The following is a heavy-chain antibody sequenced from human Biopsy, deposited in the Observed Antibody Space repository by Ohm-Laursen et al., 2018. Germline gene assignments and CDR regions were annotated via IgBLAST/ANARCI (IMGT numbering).Heavy chain of an antibody. Sequence: ASVSASCPASGYIFTVHFLHWARQAPGQGPEWLGWIRPSRGGTNYAQKFQGRVPLIRDTSATTGYMELNSLRSDDTAVYYCARDIINPIGGIVARSDVFDVWGQGTMVTVSS. D-gene: IGHD3-10*01. CDR1: GYIFTVHF. J-gene: IGHJ3*01. CDR3: ARDIINPIGGIVARSDVFDV. V-gene: IGHV1-2*02. CDR2: IRPSRGGT.